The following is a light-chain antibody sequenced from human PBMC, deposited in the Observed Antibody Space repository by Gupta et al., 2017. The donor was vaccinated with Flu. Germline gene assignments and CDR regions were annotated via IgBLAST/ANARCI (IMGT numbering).Light chain of an antibody. Sequence: PSSLSASGGERVTTTCPASHNIGVYLNWYQQKPGKAPQLLMYTTAILQTGVPSRFSGSRSGTDFTLTINGLQPEDIGTYYCQQSYGTRWTFGQGTKVGI. J-gene: IGKJ1*01. CDR2: TTA. V-gene: IGKV1-39*01. CDR3: QQSYGTRWT. CDR1: HNIGVY.